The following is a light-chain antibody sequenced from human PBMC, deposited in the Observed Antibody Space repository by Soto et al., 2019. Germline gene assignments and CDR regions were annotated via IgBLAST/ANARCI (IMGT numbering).Light chain of an antibody. V-gene: IGKV1-33*01. CDR2: AAS. CDR1: QAISTS. CDR3: QQDDNLPVT. Sequence: DIQMTQSPSSLSASVGDRGTITCQARQAISTSLHWYQQKPGKAPKLLIYAASNLDTGVPSRFSGSGSGTDFTFTITSLQPEDSATYYCQQDDNLPVTFVQGTKLEVK. J-gene: IGKJ2*01.